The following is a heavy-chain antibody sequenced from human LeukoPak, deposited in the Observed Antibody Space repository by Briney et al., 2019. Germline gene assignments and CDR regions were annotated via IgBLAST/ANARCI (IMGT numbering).Heavy chain of an antibody. CDR2: ISSSSSYI. CDR3: ARDGGIRGVILD. Sequence: GGSLRLSCAASGFTFSSYSMNWVRQAPGKGLEWVSSISSSSSYIYYADSVKGRFTISRDNAKNSLYLQMSSLRAEDTAVYYCARDGGIRGVILDWGQGTLVTVSS. CDR1: GFTFSSYS. D-gene: IGHD3-10*01. V-gene: IGHV3-21*01. J-gene: IGHJ4*02.